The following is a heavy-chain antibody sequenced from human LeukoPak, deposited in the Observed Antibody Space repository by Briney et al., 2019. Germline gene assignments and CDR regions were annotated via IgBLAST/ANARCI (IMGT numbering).Heavy chain of an antibody. J-gene: IGHJ1*01. CDR2: ISGSGGNT. Sequence: GGSLRLSCAASGFTFSSYAMTWVRQAPGKGLEWVSVISGSGGNTYYADSVKGRFTISRDNSKNTLYLQMSSLRVEDTAVYYCAQDRRQQMPFGEYFQHWGQGTLVTVPS. V-gene: IGHV3-23*01. CDR1: GFTFSSYA. D-gene: IGHD6-13*01. CDR3: AQDRRQQMPFGEYFQH.